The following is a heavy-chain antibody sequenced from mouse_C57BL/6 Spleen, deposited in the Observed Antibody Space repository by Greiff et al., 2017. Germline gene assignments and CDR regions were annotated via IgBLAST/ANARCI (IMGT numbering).Heavy chain of an antibody. CDR2: IDPENGDT. CDR1: GFNIKDDY. Sequence: VHVKQSGAELVRPGASVKLSCTASGFNIKDDYMHWVKQRPEQGLEWIGWIDPENGDTEYASKFQGKATITADTSSNTAYLQLSSLTSEDTAVYYCTTGLGAAMDYWGQGTSVTVSS. V-gene: IGHV14-4*01. CDR3: TTGLGAAMDY. J-gene: IGHJ4*01. D-gene: IGHD3-3*01.